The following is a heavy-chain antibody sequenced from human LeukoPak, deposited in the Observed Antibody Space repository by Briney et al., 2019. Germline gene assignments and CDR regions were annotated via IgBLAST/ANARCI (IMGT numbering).Heavy chain of an antibody. J-gene: IGHJ6*02. V-gene: IGHV5-51*01. CDR2: IYPGDSDT. CDR3: ARTMVRGVISYYYGMDV. D-gene: IGHD3-10*01. CDR1: GYSFTSYW. Sequence: PGESLKISCKGSGYSFTSYWIGWVRQMPGKGLEWMAIIYPGDSDTRYSPSFQGQVTISADKSISTAYLQWSSLKASDTAMYYCARTMVRGVISYYYGMDVWGQGTTVTVSS.